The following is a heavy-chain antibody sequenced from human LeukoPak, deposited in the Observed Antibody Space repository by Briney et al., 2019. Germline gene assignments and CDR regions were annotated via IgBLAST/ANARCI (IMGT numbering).Heavy chain of an antibody. J-gene: IGHJ3*02. D-gene: IGHD3-3*01. CDR3: ATHSPQTLEWLFSGSSSDAFDI. V-gene: IGHV4-59*01. CDR2: IYYSGST. Sequence: SETLSLTCTVSGGSISSYYWSWIRQPPGKGLEWIGYIYYSGSTNYNPSLKSRVTISVDTSKNQFSLKLSSVTAADTAVYYCATHSPQTLEWLFSGSSSDAFDIWGQGTMVTVSS. CDR1: GGSISSYY.